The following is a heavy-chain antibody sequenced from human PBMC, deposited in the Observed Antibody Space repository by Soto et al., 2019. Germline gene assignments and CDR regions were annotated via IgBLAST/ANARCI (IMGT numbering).Heavy chain of an antibody. J-gene: IGHJ4*02. CDR3: AREDGRTPGY. CDR1: GYTFTSYY. V-gene: IGHV1-46*04. CDR2: INPSGGST. Sequence: QVQLVQSGAEVKKPGASVKVSCKASGYTFTSYYKHWVRQAPGQGLVWMGIINPSGGSTSYAQKLQGRVTMTRDTSTSTVYVELSSLRSEDTAVYYCAREDGRTPGYWGQGTLVTVSS. D-gene: IGHD4-17*01.